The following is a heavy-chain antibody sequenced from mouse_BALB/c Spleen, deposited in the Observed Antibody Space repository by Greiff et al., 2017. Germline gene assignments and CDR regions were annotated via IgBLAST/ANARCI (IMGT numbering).Heavy chain of an antibody. V-gene: IGHV2-2*02. CDR3: ARGVYYAMDY. Sequence: VKLQESGPGLVQPSQSLSITCTVSGFSLTSYGVHWVRQSPGKGLEWLGVIWSGGSTDYNAAFISRLSISKDNSKSQVFFKMNSLQANDTAIYYCARGVYYAMDYWGQGTSVTVSS. J-gene: IGHJ4*01. CDR2: IWSGGST. CDR1: GFSLTSYG.